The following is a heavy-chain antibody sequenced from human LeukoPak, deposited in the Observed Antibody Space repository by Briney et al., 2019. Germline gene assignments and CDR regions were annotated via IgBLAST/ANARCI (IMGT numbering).Heavy chain of an antibody. CDR2: IWYDGSNK. V-gene: IGHV3-33*08. Sequence: GALRLSCAASGFTFSSYAMSWVRQAPGRGLEWVAVIWYDGSNKYYADSVKGRFTNSRDNSKNTLYLQMNSLRAEDTAVYYCARQTATYDLDYWGQGTLVTVSS. CDR3: ARQTATYDLDY. D-gene: IGHD3-3*01. J-gene: IGHJ4*02. CDR1: GFTFSSYA.